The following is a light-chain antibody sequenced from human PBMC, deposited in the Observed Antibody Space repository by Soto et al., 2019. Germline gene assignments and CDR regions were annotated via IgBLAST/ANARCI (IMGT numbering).Light chain of an antibody. CDR2: DVS. CDR1: SSDVGGYNY. V-gene: IGLV2-14*01. CDR3: SSYTTRSTVV. Sequence: QSALTQPASVSGSPGQSITISCTGTSSDVGGYNYVSWYQQHPGKAPKLMIYDVSNRPSGVSNRFSGSKSGNTASLTISGLQAEDDADYYCSSYTTRSTVVFGGGTKVTVL. J-gene: IGLJ2*01.